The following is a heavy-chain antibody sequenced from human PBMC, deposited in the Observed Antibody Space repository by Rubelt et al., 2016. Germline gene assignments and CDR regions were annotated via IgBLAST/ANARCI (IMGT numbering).Heavy chain of an antibody. V-gene: IGHV4-30-2*04. J-gene: IGHJ3*02. Sequence: GKGLEWIGEIYHSGSTYYNPSLKSRVTISVDTSKNQFSLKLSSVTAADTAVYYCARDGYCSSTSCYRKNAFDIWGQGTMVTVSS. CDR3: ARDGYCSSTSCYRKNAFDI. D-gene: IGHD2-2*02. CDR2: IYHSGST.